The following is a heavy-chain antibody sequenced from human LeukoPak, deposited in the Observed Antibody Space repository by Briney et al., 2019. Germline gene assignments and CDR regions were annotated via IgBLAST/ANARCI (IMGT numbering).Heavy chain of an antibody. CDR2: ISGSGGST. CDR1: GFTFSSYA. CDR3: ARQVAAAGTSD. D-gene: IGHD6-13*01. Sequence: GGSLRLSCAASGFTFSSYAMSWVRQAPGKGLEWVSAISGSGGSTNYVDSVKGRFTISRDNSKNTLYLQMNSLRAEDTAVYYCARQVAAAGTSDWGQGILVTVSS. V-gene: IGHV3-23*01. J-gene: IGHJ4*02.